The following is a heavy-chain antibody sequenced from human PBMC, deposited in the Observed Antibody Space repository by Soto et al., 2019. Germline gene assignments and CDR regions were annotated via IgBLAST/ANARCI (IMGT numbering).Heavy chain of an antibody. Sequence: PGGSLRLSCAASGFTVSSKYMSWVRQAPGKGLEWVSVIYSGGRTYYADSVKGRFTISRDNSKNTVYLQMNSLRAEDTAVYYCARDPDRSGYDYGYYFGMDVWGQGTTVTVSS. CDR3: ARDPDRSGYDYGYYFGMDV. CDR1: GFTVSSKY. D-gene: IGHD5-12*01. V-gene: IGHV3-53*01. J-gene: IGHJ6*02. CDR2: IYSGGRT.